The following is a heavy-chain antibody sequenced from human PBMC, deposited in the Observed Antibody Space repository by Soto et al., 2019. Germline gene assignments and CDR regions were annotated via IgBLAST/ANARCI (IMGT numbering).Heavy chain of an antibody. CDR3: ARVYSSSWSGFDY. D-gene: IGHD6-13*01. CDR1: GFTVSSNY. J-gene: IGHJ4*02. CDR2: IYSGGST. V-gene: IGHV3-53*01. Sequence: EVQLVESGGDLIQPGGSLRLSCAASGFTVSSNYMSWVRQAPGKGLEWVSVIYSGGSTYYADSVKGRFTISRDNSKNTLYLQMNSLRAEDTAVYYCARVYSSSWSGFDYWGQGTLVTGSS.